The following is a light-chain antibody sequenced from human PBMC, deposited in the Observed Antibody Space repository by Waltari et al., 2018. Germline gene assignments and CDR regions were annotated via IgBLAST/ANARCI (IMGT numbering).Light chain of an antibody. V-gene: IGKV1-39*01. CDR1: QSLRSY. Sequence: DIQMTQSPSSLSASVGDRVTITCRASQSLRSYLNWYQQKPGKAPNLLIYAASNLQSGIPSRFSGGGSRTDFTLTISSLQPEDSATYYCQQSYSSPPRTFGQGTKLEIK. CDR2: AAS. J-gene: IGKJ2*02. CDR3: QQSYSSPPRT.